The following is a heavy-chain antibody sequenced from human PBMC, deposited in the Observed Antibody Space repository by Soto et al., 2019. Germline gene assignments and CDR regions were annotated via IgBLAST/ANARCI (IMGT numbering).Heavy chain of an antibody. CDR3: ARQGFGPLHGLVDV. CDR2: VHHSWGS. Sequence: QVQLQESGPGLVKPSETLSLSCTVSGGSISSYYWSWFRQSPGKRMEWIGYVHHSWGSSYNPSLQSXFSXSLDTSKSQFSLKVTSVTATDTAVYYCARQGFGPLHGLVDVWGQGTTVTVSS. J-gene: IGHJ6*02. CDR1: GGSISSYY. D-gene: IGHD3-10*01. V-gene: IGHV4-59*08.